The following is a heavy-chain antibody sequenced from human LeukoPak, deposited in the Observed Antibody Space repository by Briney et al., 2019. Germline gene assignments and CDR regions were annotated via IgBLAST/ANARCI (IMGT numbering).Heavy chain of an antibody. V-gene: IGHV4-59*01. Sequence: SETLSLTCTVSGGSSSAYYYTWIRQPPGKGLEWIGLIYNSGSTNYNPSLKSRVIVSADTSKNQFSLKLTSVTAADTAVYYCAREFSDWGQGTLVTVSS. CDR2: IYNSGST. D-gene: IGHD6-19*01. CDR3: AREFSD. J-gene: IGHJ4*02. CDR1: GGSSSAYY.